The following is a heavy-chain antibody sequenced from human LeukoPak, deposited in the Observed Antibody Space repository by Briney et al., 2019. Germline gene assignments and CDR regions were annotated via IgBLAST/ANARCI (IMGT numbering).Heavy chain of an antibody. Sequence: SETLSLTCTVSGGSVSSGGYYWSWIRQPPGKGLEWIGYIYYSGSTNYNPSLKSRVTISVDTSKNQFSLKLSSVTAADTAVYYCASGGSSGPFDYWGQGTLVTVSS. CDR2: IYYSGST. CDR1: GGSVSSGGYY. J-gene: IGHJ4*02. V-gene: IGHV4-61*08. D-gene: IGHD3-22*01. CDR3: ASGGSSGPFDY.